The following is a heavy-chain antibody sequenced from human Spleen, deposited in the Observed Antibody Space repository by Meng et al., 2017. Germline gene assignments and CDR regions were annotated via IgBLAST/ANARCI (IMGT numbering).Heavy chain of an antibody. V-gene: IGHV3-15*01. D-gene: IGHD6-13*01. CDR3: ATGAAAADH. CDR2: IKRNSDGGTI. Sequence: LVESWGGLVKPGVSLIRSFVAPGLSCTDDWMSWVRQAAGKGLELVGRIKRNSDGGTIDYDARVKGRFTISRDDPKNTLYLQMDSLITEYTGVYFCATGAAAADHWGQGTLVTVSS. J-gene: IGHJ4*02. CDR1: GLSCTDDW.